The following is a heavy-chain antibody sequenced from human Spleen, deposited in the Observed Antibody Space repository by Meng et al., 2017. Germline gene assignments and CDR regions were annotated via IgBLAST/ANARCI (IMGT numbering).Heavy chain of an antibody. V-gene: IGHV1-2*06. Sequence: HVPLVHVGPEGDKPGASVKLSCNSTGYTFAAYGIHWLRQAPGQGLEWMGRIDPNNDHTQYAQNFQGKVTMTSDTSISTVYMELNGLRSDDTAVYYCARDEDISAAGKLFGDYWGQGTLVTVSS. CDR2: IDPNNDHT. J-gene: IGHJ4*02. CDR1: GYTFAAYG. CDR3: ARDEDISAAGKLFGDY. D-gene: IGHD6-13*01.